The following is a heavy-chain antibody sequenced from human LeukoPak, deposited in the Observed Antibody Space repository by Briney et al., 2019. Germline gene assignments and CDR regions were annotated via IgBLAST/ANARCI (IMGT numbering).Heavy chain of an antibody. J-gene: IGHJ6*03. CDR1: GYTFTSYG. CDR2: MRPNSWNT. CDR3: ARERGFWRPDHFVYFYYMDL. V-gene: IGHV1-8*02. Sequence: GSSVKVSCKCSGYTFTSYGIYWGWLGPGPGLGWLWCMRPNSWNTCIAPEVLSRVTITRNTTISTDYLEMSRLNSDDTVVYYCARERGFWRPDHFVYFYYMDLWGEGTTVIVSS. D-gene: IGHD3-3*01.